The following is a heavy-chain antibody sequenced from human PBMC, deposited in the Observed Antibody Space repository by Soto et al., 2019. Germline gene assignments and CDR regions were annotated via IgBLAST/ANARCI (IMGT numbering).Heavy chain of an antibody. CDR2: IYSGGST. CDR1: GFTVSSNY. CDR3: ARSYSSSWTDAFDI. Sequence: PGGSLRLSCAASGFTVSSNYMSWVRQAPGKGLEWVSVIYSGGSTYYADSVKGRFTISRDNSKNTLYLQMNSLRAEDTAVYYRARSYSSSWTDAFDIWGQGTMVTVSS. J-gene: IGHJ3*02. V-gene: IGHV3-53*01. D-gene: IGHD6-13*01.